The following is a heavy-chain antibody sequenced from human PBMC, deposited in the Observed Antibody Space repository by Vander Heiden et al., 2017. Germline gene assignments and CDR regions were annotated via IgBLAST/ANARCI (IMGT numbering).Heavy chain of an antibody. CDR3: AKDLRRADVF. V-gene: IGHV3-23*01. J-gene: IGHJ4*02. D-gene: IGHD3-16*01. CDR2: ISGSGGST. Sequence: AASGFTFSSYAMRWVRQAPGKGLEWVSAISGSGGSTYYADSVKGRFTISRDNSKNTLYLQMNSLRAEDTAVYYCAKDLRRADVFWGQGTLVTVSS. CDR1: GFTFSSYA.